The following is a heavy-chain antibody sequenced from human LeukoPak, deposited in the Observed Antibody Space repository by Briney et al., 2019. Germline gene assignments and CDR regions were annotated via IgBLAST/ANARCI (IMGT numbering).Heavy chain of an antibody. Sequence: SETLSLTCTVPGGSISSYYWSWIRQPPGKGLEWIGYIYYSGSTNYNPSLKSRVTISVDTSKNQFSLKLSSVTAADTAVYYCARAGVGSYYYFDYWGQGTLVTVSS. V-gene: IGHV4-59*01. CDR3: ARAGVGSYYYFDY. CDR1: GGSISSYY. D-gene: IGHD3-10*01. J-gene: IGHJ4*02. CDR2: IYYSGST.